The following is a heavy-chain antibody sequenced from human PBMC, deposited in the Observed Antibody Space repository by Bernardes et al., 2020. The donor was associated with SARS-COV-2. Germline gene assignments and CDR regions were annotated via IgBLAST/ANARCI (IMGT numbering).Heavy chain of an antibody. J-gene: IGHJ6*02. D-gene: IGHD3-3*01. CDR2: INEDGSET. Sequence: GSLRLSCATSGFTFNTCGMSWVRQAPGKGLEWVANINEDGSETSYVDSLKGRFIISRDDAKKSVYLQMNSLRGEDTAVYYCAREPDYDFWSGARGMDVWGQGTTVTVSS. CDR1: GFTFNTCG. CDR3: AREPDYDFWSGARGMDV. V-gene: IGHV3-7*04.